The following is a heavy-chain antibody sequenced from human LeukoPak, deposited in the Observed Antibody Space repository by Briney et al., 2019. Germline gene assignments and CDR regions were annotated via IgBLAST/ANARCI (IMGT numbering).Heavy chain of an antibody. CDR1: GGSISRSPYY. V-gene: IGHV4-39*01. J-gene: IGHJ6*03. CDR2: ISYSGST. Sequence: SETLSLTCSVPGGSISRSPYYWGWIRQPPGKGLEWIGTISYSGSTYYNPSLKSRVTIFVDTSKNQFSLKLSSVTAADTAVFYCARLTQDYYYYYMGAWGKGTTVTISS. CDR3: ARLTQDYYYYYMGA.